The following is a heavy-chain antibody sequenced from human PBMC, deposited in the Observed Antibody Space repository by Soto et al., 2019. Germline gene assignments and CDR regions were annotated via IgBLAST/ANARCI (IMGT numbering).Heavy chain of an antibody. D-gene: IGHD6-19*01. CDR1: GGSISSGGYY. V-gene: IGHV4-31*03. CDR3: ARQASGRYPDY. Sequence: QVQLQESGPGLVKPSQTLSLTCTVSGGSISSGGYYWSWLRQHPGKGLEWIGYIFDSGTTYYNPSLKSRVTISVDPSKSQFSLRLTSVTATDAAGYSRARQASGRYPDYWGQGTRVTVSS. CDR2: IFDSGTT. J-gene: IGHJ4*02.